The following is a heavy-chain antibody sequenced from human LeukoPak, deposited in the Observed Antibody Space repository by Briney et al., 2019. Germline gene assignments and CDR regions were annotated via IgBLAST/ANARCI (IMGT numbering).Heavy chain of an antibody. D-gene: IGHD3-16*02. V-gene: IGHV3-30*18. J-gene: IGHJ4*02. CDR3: AKDSLWGSYRYTYFDY. Sequence: PGKSLRLSCAASGFTFSTYAMHWVRQAPGKGLEWLTVMSYDGNIKYYADSVKGRFTISRDNSENTLYLQMNSPRAEDTAVYFCAKDSLWGSYRYTYFDYWGQGTLVTVSS. CDR2: MSYDGNIK. CDR1: GFTFSTYA.